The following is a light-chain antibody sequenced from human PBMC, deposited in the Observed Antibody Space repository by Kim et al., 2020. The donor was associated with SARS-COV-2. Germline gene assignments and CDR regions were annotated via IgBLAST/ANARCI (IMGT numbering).Light chain of an antibody. V-gene: IGKV2-30*01. CDR3: MQGTHWPFT. CDR1: QSLVYSDVNTY. Sequence: PASISCRSSQSLVYSDVNTYLNWFHQRPGQSPRRLIYKVSNRDSGVPDRFSGSESGTDFTLQISRVEAEDVGIYYCMQGTHWPFTFGPGTKVDIK. CDR2: KVS. J-gene: IGKJ3*01.